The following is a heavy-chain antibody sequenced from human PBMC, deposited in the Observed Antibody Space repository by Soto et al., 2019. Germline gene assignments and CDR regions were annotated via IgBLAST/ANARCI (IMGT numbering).Heavy chain of an antibody. CDR3: ARGGQYRYFDY. D-gene: IGHD2-2*02. V-gene: IGHV1-18*01. Sequence: QVQLVQSGAEVKKPGASGKVSCTTSGYTFTLFGITWVRQAPGQGLEWMGWISPYNGDTKYAEKLEGRVTLTTDTSTDTAYMELTSLTSDDTAEYYCARGGQYRYFDYWGQGTLVTVSS. CDR2: ISPYNGDT. CDR1: GYTFTLFG. J-gene: IGHJ4*02.